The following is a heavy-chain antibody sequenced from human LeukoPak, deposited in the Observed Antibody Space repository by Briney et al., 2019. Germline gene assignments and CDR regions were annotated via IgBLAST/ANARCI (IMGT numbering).Heavy chain of an antibody. CDR2: IYYSGST. CDR1: GGSISSSSYY. J-gene: IGHJ4*02. Sequence: PSETLSLTCTVSGGSISSSSYYWGWIRQSPGKGLEWIGSIYYSGSTYYNPSLKSRVTISVDTSKNQLSLKLSSVTAADTAVYYCARVQTPPLISHFYYFDYWGQGTLVTVSS. D-gene: IGHD2/OR15-2a*01. V-gene: IGHV4-39*07. CDR3: ARVQTPPLISHFYYFDY.